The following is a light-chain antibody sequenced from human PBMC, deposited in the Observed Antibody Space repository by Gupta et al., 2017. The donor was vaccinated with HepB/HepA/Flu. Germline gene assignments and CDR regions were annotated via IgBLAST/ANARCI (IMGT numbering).Light chain of an antibody. CDR3: QQYYSTPWT. V-gene: IGKV4-1*01. CDR2: WAS. J-gene: IGKJ1*01. Sequence: DIVMTQSPDSLAVSLGERATINCKSSQNVLYRSNSKNYLSWYQQKPGQPPKLLIYWASTREFGVPDRFSGSGSGTDFTLTISSLQAEDVAVYYCQQYYSTPWTFGQWTKVEIK. CDR1: QNVLYRSNSKNY.